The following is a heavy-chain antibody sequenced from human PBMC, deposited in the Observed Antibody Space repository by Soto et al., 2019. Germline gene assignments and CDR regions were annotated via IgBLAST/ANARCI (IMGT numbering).Heavy chain of an antibody. CDR1: GYTFTSYG. J-gene: IGHJ4*02. Sequence: QVQLVQSGAEVKKPGASVKVSCKASGYTFTSYGISWVRQAPGQGLEWMGWISAYNGNTNYAQKLQGRVTMTTDTATRPAYMELRSLRSDDTAVYYCARTDYDFWSGYYTHFDYWGQGTLVTVSS. CDR3: ARTDYDFWSGYYTHFDY. D-gene: IGHD3-3*01. V-gene: IGHV1-18*01. CDR2: ISAYNGNT.